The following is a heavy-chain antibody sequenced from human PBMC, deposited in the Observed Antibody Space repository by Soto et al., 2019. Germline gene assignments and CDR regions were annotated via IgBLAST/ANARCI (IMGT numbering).Heavy chain of an antibody. CDR3: ARARIRAGITGTTYYYGMDV. Sequence: PSETLSLTGAVYVGSFSGYYWSWIRQPPGKGLEWIGEINYSGSTNYNPSLKSRVTISVDTSKNQFSLKLSSVTAADTAVYYCARARIRAGITGTTYYYGMDVWGQGTTVTVSS. J-gene: IGHJ6*02. V-gene: IGHV4-34*01. D-gene: IGHD1-7*01. CDR2: INYSGST. CDR1: VGSFSGYY.